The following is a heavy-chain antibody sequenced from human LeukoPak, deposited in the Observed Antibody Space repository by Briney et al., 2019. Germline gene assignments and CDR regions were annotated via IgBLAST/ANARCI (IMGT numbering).Heavy chain of an antibody. Sequence: GSLLLSCAASGFTFSSYGMHWVRQAPGKGLEWVAVISYDGSNKYYADSVKGRFTISRDNSKNTLYLQMNSLRVEDTAVYYCARDPTAVANLPQYYLDYWGQGILVTVSS. J-gene: IGHJ4*02. CDR3: ARDPTAVANLPQYYLDY. V-gene: IGHV3-30*03. CDR2: ISYDGSNK. CDR1: GFTFSSYG. D-gene: IGHD4-23*01.